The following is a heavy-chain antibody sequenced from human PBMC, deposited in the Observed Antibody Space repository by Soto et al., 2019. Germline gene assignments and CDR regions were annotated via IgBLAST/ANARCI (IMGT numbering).Heavy chain of an antibody. D-gene: IGHD4-17*01. Sequence: SETLSLTCTVSGGSISSYYWSWIRQPPGKGLEWIGYIYYSGSTNYNPSLKSRVTISVDTSKNQFSLKLSSVTAADTAVYYCARVMDGDYERIFDYWGQGTLVTASS. CDR3: ARVMDGDYERIFDY. V-gene: IGHV4-59*01. J-gene: IGHJ4*02. CDR1: GGSISSYY. CDR2: IYYSGST.